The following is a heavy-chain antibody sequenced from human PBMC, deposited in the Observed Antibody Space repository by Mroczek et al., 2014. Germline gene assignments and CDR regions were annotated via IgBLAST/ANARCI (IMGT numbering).Heavy chain of an antibody. J-gene: IGHJ4*02. D-gene: IGHD2-2*02. Sequence: SRGGVVQPGRSLRLSCAASGFTFSSYGMHWVRQAPGKGLEWVAVISYDGSNKYYADSVKGRFTISRDNSKNTLYLQMNSLRAEDTAVYYCAKDAARPSRLGSYQLLYGVGFDYWAREPWSPSPQ. V-gene: IGHV3-30*18. CDR2: ISYDGSNK. CDR1: GFTFSSYG. CDR3: AKDAARPSRLGSYQLLYGVGFDY.